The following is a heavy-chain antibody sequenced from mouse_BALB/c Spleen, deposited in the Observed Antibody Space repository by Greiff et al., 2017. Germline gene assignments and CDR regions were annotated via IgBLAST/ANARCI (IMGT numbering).Heavy chain of an antibody. J-gene: IGHJ1*01. Sequence: VQLQQPGAELVRPGASVKLSCKASGYTFTSYWINWVKQRPGQGLEWIGNIYPSDSYTNYNQKFKDKATLTVDKSSSTAYMQLSSPTSEDSAVYYCTRGTARYFDVWGAGTTVTVSS. D-gene: IGHD1-2*01. V-gene: IGHV1-69*02. CDR1: GYTFTSYW. CDR3: TRGTARYFDV. CDR2: IYPSDSYT.